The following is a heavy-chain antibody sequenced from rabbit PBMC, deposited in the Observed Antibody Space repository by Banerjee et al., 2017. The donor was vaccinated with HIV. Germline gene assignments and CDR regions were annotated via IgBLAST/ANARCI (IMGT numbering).Heavy chain of an antibody. Sequence: QQALEESGGGLVKPGGSLTLTCTASGFSFSNKYVMCWVRQAPGKGLEWIACINTSSGNTVYASWAKGRFTISKTSSTTVTLQMTSLTAADTATYFCARAGDDNSSDYWIRIWDLWGPGTLVTVS. CDR3: ARAGDDNSSDYWIRIWDL. V-gene: IGHV1S45*01. D-gene: IGHD1-1*01. CDR2: INTSSGNT. J-gene: IGHJ6*01. CDR1: GFSFSNKYV.